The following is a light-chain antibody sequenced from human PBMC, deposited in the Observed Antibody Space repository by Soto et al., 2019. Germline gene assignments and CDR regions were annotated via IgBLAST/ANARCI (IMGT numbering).Light chain of an antibody. V-gene: IGKV3-20*01. CDR1: QSVSSSY. J-gene: IGKJ4*01. CDR2: GAS. CDR3: QQYGRGVT. Sequence: EIVLTQSPGTLSLSPGERATLSCRASQSVSSSYLAWYQQKPGQAPRLLIYGASSRATGIPDRFSGSGSGTDFTLTISRLEPEDFAVYYCQQYGRGVTFSGGTKVEIK.